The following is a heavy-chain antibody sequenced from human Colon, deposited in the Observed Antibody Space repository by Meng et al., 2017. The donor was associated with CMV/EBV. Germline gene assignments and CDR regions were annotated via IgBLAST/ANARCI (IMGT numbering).Heavy chain of an antibody. J-gene: IGHJ6*02. D-gene: IGHD5-18*01. CDR1: GFTASDNY. V-gene: IGHV3-66*02. Sequence: GESLKISCAASGFTASDNYMTWVRQAPGKGLEWVSVIYSGSSPDYADSVKGRFTISRDNSKNTLYLQMNSLRAEDTAVYYCAKDSVDAAMVNYYYYGMDVWGQGTTVTVSS. CDR3: AKDSVDAAMVNYYYYGMDV. CDR2: IYSGSSP.